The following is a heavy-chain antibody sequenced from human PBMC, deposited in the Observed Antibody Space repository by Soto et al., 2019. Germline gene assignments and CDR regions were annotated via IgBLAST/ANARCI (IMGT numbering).Heavy chain of an antibody. CDR3: AHLEVSSSAFDT. J-gene: IGHJ3*02. V-gene: IGHV2-70*04. CDR2: IDWDDDK. CDR1: GFSFTTSEMR. Sequence: SGPTLVNPTQTLTLTYTFSGFSFTTSEMRVGWIRQPPGKALECLARIDWDDDKFYITPLKTRLTISKYTSKNLVVLTMTNMYPVDTATYCGAHLEVSSSAFDTGDQGTMVTASS. D-gene: IGHD2-2*01.